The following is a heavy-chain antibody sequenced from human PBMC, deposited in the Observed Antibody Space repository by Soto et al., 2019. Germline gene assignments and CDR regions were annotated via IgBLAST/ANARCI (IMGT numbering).Heavy chain of an antibody. CDR1: GFTFSSYS. D-gene: IGHD1-7*01. J-gene: IGHJ6*02. CDR2: ISSSSSYI. CDR3: AREPSTELDYYGMDV. Sequence: ESGGGLVKPGGSLRLSCAASGFTFSSYSMNWVRQAPGKGLEWVSSISSSSSYIYYADSVKGRFTISRDNAKNSLYLQMNSLRAEDTAVYYCAREPSTELDYYGMDVWGQGTKATVSS. V-gene: IGHV3-21*01.